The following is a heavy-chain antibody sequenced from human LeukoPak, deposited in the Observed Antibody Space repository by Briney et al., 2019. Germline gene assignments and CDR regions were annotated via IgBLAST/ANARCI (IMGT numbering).Heavy chain of an antibody. D-gene: IGHD2-2*01. V-gene: IGHV6-1*01. CDR2: TYYRSKWYN. Sequence: SQTLSLTCAISGDSVSSNSAAWNWIRQSPSRGLEWLGRTYYRSKWYNDYAVSVKSRITINPDTSKNQFSLQLNSVTPEDTAVYYCARGTKILAVVVPAGYYYYYMDVWGKGTTVTISS. CDR3: ARGTKILAVVVPAGYYYYYMDV. CDR1: GDSVSSNSAA. J-gene: IGHJ6*03.